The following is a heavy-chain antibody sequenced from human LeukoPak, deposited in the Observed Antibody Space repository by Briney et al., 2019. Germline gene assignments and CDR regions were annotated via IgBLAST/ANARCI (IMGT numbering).Heavy chain of an antibody. CDR2: INPNSGGT. CDR1: GYTFTGYY. CDR3: ARDHGAYYDFWSGRTNYMDV. Sequence: GASVKVSRKASGYTFTGYYMHWVRQAPGQGLEWVGWINPNSGGTNYAQKFQGRVTMTRDTSISTAYMELSRLRSDDTAVYYCARDHGAYYDFWSGRTNYMDVWGKGTTVTVSS. D-gene: IGHD3-3*01. J-gene: IGHJ6*03. V-gene: IGHV1-2*02.